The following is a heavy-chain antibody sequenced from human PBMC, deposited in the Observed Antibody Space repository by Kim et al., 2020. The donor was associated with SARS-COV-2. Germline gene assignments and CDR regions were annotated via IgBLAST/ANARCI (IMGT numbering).Heavy chain of an antibody. CDR3: ATGGGSGWFSPTLRD. D-gene: IGHD6-19*01. J-gene: IGHJ1*01. Sequence: SETLSLTCTVSGGSISSSSYYWGWIRQPPGKGLEWIGSIYYSGSTYYNPSLKSRVTISVDTSKNQFSLKLSSVTAADTAVYYCATGGGSGWFSPTLRDWGQGTLVTVSS. CDR1: GGSISSSSYY. V-gene: IGHV4-39*01. CDR2: IYYSGST.